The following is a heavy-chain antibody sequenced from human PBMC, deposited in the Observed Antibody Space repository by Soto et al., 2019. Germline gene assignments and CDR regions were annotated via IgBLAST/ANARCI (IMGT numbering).Heavy chain of an antibody. CDR1: GFTFSDNF. V-gene: IGHV3-72*01. D-gene: IGHD3-22*01. J-gene: IGHJ4*02. CDR3: GRGDSSDDHYGDY. CDR2: IRNKRNSYTT. Sequence: EVQLVESGGGLVQPGGSLRLSCVASGFTFSDNFMDWVRQAPGKGLEWVGRIRNKRNSYTTEYAASVQGRFTISRDDSKNSLYLQMNSLKIEDTAVYYCGRGDSSDDHYGDYWGQGTLVTVSS.